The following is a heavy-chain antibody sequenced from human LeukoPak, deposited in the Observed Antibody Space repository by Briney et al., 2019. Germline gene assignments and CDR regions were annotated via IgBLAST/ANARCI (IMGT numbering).Heavy chain of an antibody. V-gene: IGHV3-23*01. CDR1: GFAFSTYA. J-gene: IGHJ4*02. Sequence: GGSLRLSCAASGFAFSTYAMTWVRQAPGKGLEWVSGISGGDGATNYADSVKGRFTISRDNSKNTLYLEMNSLRAEDTAVYFCAKGDWADYWGQGTLVTVSS. D-gene: IGHD2-21*02. CDR3: AKGDWADY. CDR2: ISGGDGAT.